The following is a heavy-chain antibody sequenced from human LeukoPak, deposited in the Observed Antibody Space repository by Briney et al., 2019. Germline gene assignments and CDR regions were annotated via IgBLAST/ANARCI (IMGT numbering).Heavy chain of an antibody. CDR2: IYPGDSDT. D-gene: IGHD3-3*01. CDR1: GYSFTSYW. CDR3: ARLEVKVLRFLEWVH. J-gene: IGHJ4*02. V-gene: IGHV5-51*01. Sequence: KRGESLKISCKCSGYSFTSYWIGWVRQMPGKGLEWMGIIYPGDSDTRYSPSCQGQVTISADKSISTASLQWSTLKASDTAMYYCARLEVKVLRFLEWVHWGQGTLVTVSS.